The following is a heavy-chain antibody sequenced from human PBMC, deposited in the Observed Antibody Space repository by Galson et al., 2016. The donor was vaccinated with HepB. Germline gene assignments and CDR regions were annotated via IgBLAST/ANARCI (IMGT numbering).Heavy chain of an antibody. CDR3: ARIPWRPYDFGPDY. CDR2: IPSSGGP. CDR1: GGPITNYL. Sequence: SETLSLTCSVSGGPITNYLCTWIRQPPGKGLEWIAPIPSSGGPNYNHSLKDRVTISIDQPKNQFSLKMTSVTAADTAVYFCARIPWRPYDFGPDYWGQGTLVTVSS. V-gene: IGHV4-4*08. J-gene: IGHJ4*02. D-gene: IGHD3-3*01.